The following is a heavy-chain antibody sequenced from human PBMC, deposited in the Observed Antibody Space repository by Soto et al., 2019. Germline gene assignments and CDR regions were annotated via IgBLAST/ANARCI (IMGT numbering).Heavy chain of an antibody. Sequence: GGSLRLSCVGSGFTFSMFAMSWVRQARGKALEWISSISGSGGSTYYADSMKCRFTASRDNSKTTVFLQMNSLRTEDTAVYFCEKERNFWSGTAGLDSWGQGSTVTVSS. J-gene: IGHJ4*02. CDR3: EKERNFWSGTAGLDS. CDR1: GFTFSMFA. D-gene: IGHD3-3*01. CDR2: ISGSGGST. V-gene: IGHV3-23*01.